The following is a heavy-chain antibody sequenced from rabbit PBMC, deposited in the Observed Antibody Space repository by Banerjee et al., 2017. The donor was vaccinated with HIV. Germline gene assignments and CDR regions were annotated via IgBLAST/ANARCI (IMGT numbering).Heavy chain of an antibody. Sequence: QEQLEESGGGLVKPGASLTLTCTASGFSFSSSYYMCWVRQAPGRGLEWIACIDSGSSGSTWYANWAKGRFTISQTSSTTVTLQMTSLTAADTATYFCARDIVWSTNLWGPGTLVTVS. D-gene: IGHD5-1*01. V-gene: IGHV1S45*01. J-gene: IGHJ4*01. CDR2: IDSGSSGST. CDR1: GFSFSSSYY. CDR3: ARDIVWSTNL.